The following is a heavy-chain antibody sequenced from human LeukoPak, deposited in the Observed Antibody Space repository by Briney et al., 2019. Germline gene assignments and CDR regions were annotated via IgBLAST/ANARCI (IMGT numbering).Heavy chain of an antibody. D-gene: IGHD6-19*01. CDR2: INAGNGNT. V-gene: IGHV1-3*01. CDR1: GYTFTSYA. J-gene: IGHJ4*02. CDR3: ARGRYSSGWYSFDY. Sequence: ASVKASCKASGYTFTSYAMHWVRQAPGQRLECMGWINAGNGNTKYSQKFQGRVTITRDTSASTAYMELSSLRSEDTAVYYCARGRYSSGWYSFDYWGQGTLVTVSS.